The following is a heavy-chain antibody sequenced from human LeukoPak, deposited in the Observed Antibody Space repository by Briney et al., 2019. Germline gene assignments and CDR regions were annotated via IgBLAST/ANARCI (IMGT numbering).Heavy chain of an antibody. CDR2: IYYSGST. D-gene: IGHD2-15*01. CDR1: GGSISSYY. V-gene: IGHV4-59*08. J-gene: IGHJ4*02. Sequence: SETLSLTCTVSGGSISSYYWSWIRQPPGKGLEWIGYIYYSGSTNYNPSLKSRVTISVDTSKNQFSLKLSSVTAADTAVYYCARLRRDIVVVVAATIDYWGQGTLVTVSS. CDR3: ARLRRDIVVVVAATIDY.